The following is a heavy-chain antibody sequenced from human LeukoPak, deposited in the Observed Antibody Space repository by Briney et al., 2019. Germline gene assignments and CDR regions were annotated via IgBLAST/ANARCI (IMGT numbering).Heavy chain of an antibody. V-gene: IGHV3-48*03. CDR1: GFTFSSYE. J-gene: IGHJ4*02. Sequence: PGGSLRLSCAASGFTFSSYEMNWVRQAPGKGLEWVSYISSSGSTIYYADSVKGRFTISRDNAKNSLYLQMNSLRAEDTAVYYCAKDKQPYYYDSSGYYYGDPANYFDYWGQGTLVTVSS. D-gene: IGHD3-22*01. CDR3: AKDKQPYYYDSSGYYYGDPANYFDY. CDR2: ISSSGSTI.